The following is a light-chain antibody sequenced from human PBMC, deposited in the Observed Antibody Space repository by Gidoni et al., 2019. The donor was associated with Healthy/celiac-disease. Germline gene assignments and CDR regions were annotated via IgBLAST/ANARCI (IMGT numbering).Light chain of an antibody. V-gene: IGKV1-39*01. J-gene: IGKJ1*01. CDR3: QQSDSTPQT. Sequence: DIQMTQSPSYLSASVGDRVTITCPASQSISSYLNWYQQKPGKAPKLLIYAASSLQSGVPSRFSGSGSGTDFTFTISSLQPEDFATYYCQQSDSTPQTFGQGTKLEIK. CDR2: AAS. CDR1: QSISSY.